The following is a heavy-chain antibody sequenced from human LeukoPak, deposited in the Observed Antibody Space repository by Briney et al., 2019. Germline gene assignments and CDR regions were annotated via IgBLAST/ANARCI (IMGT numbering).Heavy chain of an antibody. Sequence: MTSETLSLTCAVYGGSFSGYYWSWIRQPPGKGLEWIGEINHSGSTNYNPSLKSRVTISVDTSKNQFSLKLSSVTAADTAVYYCARSSPYYYDSSGPYYFDYWGQGTLVTVSS. D-gene: IGHD3-22*01. CDR1: GGSFSGYY. CDR3: ARSSPYYYDSSGPYYFDY. V-gene: IGHV4-34*01. J-gene: IGHJ4*02. CDR2: INHSGST.